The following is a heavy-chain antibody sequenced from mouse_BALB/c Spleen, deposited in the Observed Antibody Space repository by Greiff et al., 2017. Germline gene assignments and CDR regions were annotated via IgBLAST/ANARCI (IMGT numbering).Heavy chain of an antibody. D-gene: IGHD1-1*01. CDR1: GFNINDYY. Sequence: EVMLVESGAELVRAGASVKLSCTASGFNINDYYMHWVKQRPEQGLEWIEWIDPENGDTEYAPKFQGKATMTADTSSNTAYLQLSSLTSEDTAVYYCAAGYGSSLYAMDYWGQGTSVTVSS. CDR2: IDPENGDT. V-gene: IGHV14-4*02. J-gene: IGHJ4*01. CDR3: AAGYGSSLYAMDY.